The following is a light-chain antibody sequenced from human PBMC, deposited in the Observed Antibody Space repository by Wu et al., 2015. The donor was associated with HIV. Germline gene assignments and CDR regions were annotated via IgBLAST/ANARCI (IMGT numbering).Light chain of an antibody. J-gene: IGKJ2*01. Sequence: EIVMTQSPATLSVSPGERATLSCRASQSVSSNLAWYQQKPGQAPRLLIYDASTRATGVPARFSGSGSGTEFTLTISSMQSEDFAVYSCQQYNDWPPSYTIGQGTRLEIK. V-gene: IGKV3-15*01. CDR2: DAS. CDR3: QQYNDWPPSYT. CDR1: QSVSSN.